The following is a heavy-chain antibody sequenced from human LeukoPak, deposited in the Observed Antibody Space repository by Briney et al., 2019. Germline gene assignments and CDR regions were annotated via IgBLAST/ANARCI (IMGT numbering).Heavy chain of an antibody. J-gene: IGHJ4*02. Sequence: SETLFLTCTVSGGSIISYYWSWIRQPPGKGLEWIGEINHSGSTNYNPSLKSRVTISVDTSKNQFSLKLSSVTAADTAVYYCAKDPQIFGVVMYYFDYWGQGTLVTVSS. CDR3: AKDPQIFGVVMYYFDY. V-gene: IGHV4-34*01. D-gene: IGHD3-3*01. CDR2: INHSGST. CDR1: GGSIISYY.